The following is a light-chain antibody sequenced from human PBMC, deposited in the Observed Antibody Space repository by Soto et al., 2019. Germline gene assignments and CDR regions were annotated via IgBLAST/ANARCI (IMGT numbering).Light chain of an antibody. CDR2: DAS. V-gene: IGKV1-5*01. CDR1: QRIRSW. Sequence: IQMTQSPSTLSASVGDRVTITCRASQRIRSWLAWYQQKPGKAPKLLIYDASSLQSGVPSRFSGGGSGTEITLTINSLQPDDSATDYCPQYDNYWTFGQGTKVEIK. CDR3: PQYDNYWT. J-gene: IGKJ1*01.